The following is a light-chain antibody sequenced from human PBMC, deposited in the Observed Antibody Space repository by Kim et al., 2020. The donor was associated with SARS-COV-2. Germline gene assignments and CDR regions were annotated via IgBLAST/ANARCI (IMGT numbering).Light chain of an antibody. CDR3: QSYDSSLSAYV. Sequence: QRVTISCPGSISNIGAGYDVHWYQQLPGAAPKLLIYGNNNRPSGVPDRLSASKSGTSASLAITGLQAEDEADYYCQSYDSSLSAYVFGTGTKVTVL. CDR2: GNN. J-gene: IGLJ1*01. CDR1: ISNIGAGYD. V-gene: IGLV1-40*01.